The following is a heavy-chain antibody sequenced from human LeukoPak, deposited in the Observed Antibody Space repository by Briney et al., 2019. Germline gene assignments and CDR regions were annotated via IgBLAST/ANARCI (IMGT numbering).Heavy chain of an antibody. Sequence: GGSLTLSCAASGFTFSSYAMSWVRQAPGKGLEWVSGISGSGGSTYYADSVKGRFTISRDNSKNTLYLQMDSLRAEDTAVYYCAKRAPYSGSYYFDYWGQGTLVTVSS. CDR2: ISGSGGST. CDR3: AKRAPYSGSYYFDY. V-gene: IGHV3-23*01. D-gene: IGHD1-26*01. J-gene: IGHJ4*02. CDR1: GFTFSSYA.